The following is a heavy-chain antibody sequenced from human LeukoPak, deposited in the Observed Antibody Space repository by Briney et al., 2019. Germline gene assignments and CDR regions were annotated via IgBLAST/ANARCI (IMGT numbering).Heavy chain of an antibody. CDR1: GFTFSCYD. CDR3: ARGLYSSGWPDYYYYMDV. Sequence: GSLRLSSASSGFTFSCYDMHWVRHARGKGLEWVSVVGTAGDTYYPGSVKGRFTISRENAKNSLYLQMNSLRAEDTAVYYCARGLYSSGWPDYYYYMDVRVKGSTVAVCS. J-gene: IGHJ6*03. CDR2: VGTAGDT. D-gene: IGHD6-19*01. V-gene: IGHV3-13*01.